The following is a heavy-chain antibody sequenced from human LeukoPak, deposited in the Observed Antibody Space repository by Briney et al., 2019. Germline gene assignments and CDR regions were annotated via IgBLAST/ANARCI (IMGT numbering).Heavy chain of an antibody. D-gene: IGHD3-22*01. CDR3: AKGTDYYDSSGYVDY. V-gene: IGHV3-23*01. Sequence: PGGSLRLSCATSGFTFSNYAMSWVRQAPGKGLEWVSAISGSGGSTYYADSVKGRFIISRDNSKNTLYLQMNSLRAEDTAVYYCAKGTDYYDSSGYVDYWGQGTLVTVSS. CDR2: ISGSGGST. J-gene: IGHJ4*02. CDR1: GFTFSNYA.